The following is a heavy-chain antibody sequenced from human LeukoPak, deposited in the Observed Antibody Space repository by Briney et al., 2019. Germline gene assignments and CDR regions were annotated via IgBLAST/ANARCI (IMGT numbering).Heavy chain of an antibody. D-gene: IGHD3-3*01. CDR1: GGSISSYY. J-gene: IGHJ3*02. CDR3: ARLTTQGRAFDI. V-gene: IGHV4-59*01. Sequence: SETLSLTCTVSGGSISSYYWSWIRQPPGKGLEWIGYIYYSGSTNYNPSLKSRVTISVDTSKNQFSLKLSSVTAADTAVYYCARLTTQGRAFDIWGQGTMVTVSS. CDR2: IYYSGST.